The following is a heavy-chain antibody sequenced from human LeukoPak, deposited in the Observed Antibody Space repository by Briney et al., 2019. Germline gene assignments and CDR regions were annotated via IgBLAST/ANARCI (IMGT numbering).Heavy chain of an antibody. J-gene: IGHJ4*02. CDR3: ARRQGCSSTSCSPDS. D-gene: IGHD2-2*01. Sequence: PGESLKISCRGSGYRLTTYWFGWVRQMPGKGLEWMGIIYPGDSDTRYSPSFQGQVTMSADKSINTAYLQWSSLKASDTAMYYCARRQGCSSTSCSPDSWGQGTLVTVSS. CDR2: IYPGDSDT. CDR1: GYRLTTYW. V-gene: IGHV5-51*01.